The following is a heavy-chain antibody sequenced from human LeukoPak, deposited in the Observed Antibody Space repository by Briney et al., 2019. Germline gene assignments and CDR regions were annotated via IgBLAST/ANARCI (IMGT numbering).Heavy chain of an antibody. J-gene: IGHJ4*02. CDR3: ARGERDNFGTPRLSGSYAKGEGYYLDY. Sequence: GASVKVSCKASGGTFSSYAISWVRQAPGQGLEWMGGIIPIFGTANYAQKFQGRVTITADESTSTAYMELSSLRSEEPAVYYCARGERDNFGTPRLSGSYAKGEGYYLDYWGQGTLVTVSS. CDR2: IIPIFGTA. CDR1: GGTFSSYA. V-gene: IGHV1-69*01. D-gene: IGHD1-26*01.